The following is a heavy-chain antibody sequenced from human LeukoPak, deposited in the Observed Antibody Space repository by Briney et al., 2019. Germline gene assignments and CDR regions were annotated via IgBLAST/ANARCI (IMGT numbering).Heavy chain of an antibody. Sequence: ASVKVSCKASGYTFTGYYMHWVRQAPGQGLEWMGWINPNSGGTNYAQKFQGRVTMTWDTSISTAYMELSRLRSDDTAVYYCARVPFYSGSYKFWYYFDYWGQGTLVTVSS. CDR3: ARVPFYSGSYKFWYYFDY. D-gene: IGHD1-26*01. J-gene: IGHJ4*02. CDR2: INPNSGGT. V-gene: IGHV1-2*02. CDR1: GYTFTGYY.